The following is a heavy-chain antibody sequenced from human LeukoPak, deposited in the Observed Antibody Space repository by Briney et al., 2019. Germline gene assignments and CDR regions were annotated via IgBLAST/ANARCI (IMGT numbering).Heavy chain of an antibody. V-gene: IGHV1-46*01. D-gene: IGHD6-6*01. Sequence: GASVKVSCKASGYTFTSYYMHWVRQGPGQGLEWMGIINPSGGSTSYAQRFQGRVTMTRDTSTNTVYMELSSLRSEDTAVYYCARGAPSIAALNPFWYFDLWGRGTLVTVSS. J-gene: IGHJ2*01. CDR1: GYTFTSYY. CDR3: ARGAPSIAALNPFWYFDL. CDR2: INPSGGST.